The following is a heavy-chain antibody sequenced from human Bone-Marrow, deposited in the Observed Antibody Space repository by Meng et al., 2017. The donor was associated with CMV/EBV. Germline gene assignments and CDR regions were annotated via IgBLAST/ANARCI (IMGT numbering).Heavy chain of an antibody. V-gene: IGHV3-21*06. CDR2: ISSSSSYI. D-gene: IGHD5-12*01. J-gene: IGHJ6*02. CDR3: AREVAPTKGYGMDV. Sequence: GESLKISCAVSGFTFSNYNMNWVRQAPGKGLEWVSSISSSSSYIYYADSVKGRFTISRDNAKNSLFLQMNSLRGEDTAVYYCAREVAPTKGYGMDVWGQGTTVTVSS. CDR1: GFTFSNYN.